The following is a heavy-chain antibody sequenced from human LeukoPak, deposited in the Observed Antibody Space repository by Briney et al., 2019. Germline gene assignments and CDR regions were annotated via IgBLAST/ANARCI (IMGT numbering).Heavy chain of an antibody. V-gene: IGHV3-48*02. CDR1: GFTFTEYP. J-gene: IGHJ4*02. CDR3: ARHQRFAFDY. Sequence: GGSLRLSCAASGFTFTEYPMIWVRQAPGRGLEWVANIRTSTASAYNTNYADSVQGRVIISRDDAKKTLYLHMNGLRDDDTAVYSCARHQRFAFDYWGQGTLVTVSS. CDR2: IRTSTASAYNT. D-gene: IGHD3-16*01.